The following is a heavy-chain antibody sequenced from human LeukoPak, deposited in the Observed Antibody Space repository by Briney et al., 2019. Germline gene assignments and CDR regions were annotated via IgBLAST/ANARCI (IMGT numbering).Heavy chain of an antibody. V-gene: IGHV3-48*01. D-gene: IGHD7-27*01. Sequence: GGSLRLSXATSGFTFSSSGMNWVRQTQGKGLEWVSYISSSSSTIYYADSVKGRFTISRDNAKNSLYLHMNSLRAEDTAVYYCARETLGIDYWGQGTLVTVSS. CDR3: ARETLGIDY. J-gene: IGHJ4*02. CDR1: GFTFSSSG. CDR2: ISSSSSTI.